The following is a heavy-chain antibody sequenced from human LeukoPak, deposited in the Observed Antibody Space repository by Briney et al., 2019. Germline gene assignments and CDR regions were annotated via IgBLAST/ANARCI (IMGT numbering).Heavy chain of an antibody. D-gene: IGHD2-2*01. Sequence: KSGGSLRLSCVASGFTFSWFSMNWVRQARGKGLEWVSSISSSSDYIYYADSLEGRFTISRDNARNSLYLHMDSLRAEDTAVYYCARSYCSTSSCYASDYWGQGTVVTVSS. CDR2: ISSSSDYI. V-gene: IGHV3-21*01. J-gene: IGHJ4*02. CDR3: ARSYCSTSSCYASDY. CDR1: GFTFSWFS.